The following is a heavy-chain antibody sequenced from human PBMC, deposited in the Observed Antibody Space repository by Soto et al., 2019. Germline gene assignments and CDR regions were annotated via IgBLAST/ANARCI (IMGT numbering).Heavy chain of an antibody. D-gene: IGHD2-15*01. CDR3: ARGDREDIAVVIGVRPGEYGVDV. Sequence: GGSLRLSCAASEFAFRSYAMHWVRQAPGKGLECVAVISHDGSNKFYRDYVKGRFTISRDNSKNTLYLQINSLRYEDTAVYYCARGDREDIAVVIGVRPGEYGVDVWGQGTTVTVSS. V-gene: IGHV3-30-3*01. J-gene: IGHJ6*02. CDR2: ISHDGSNK. CDR1: EFAFRSYA.